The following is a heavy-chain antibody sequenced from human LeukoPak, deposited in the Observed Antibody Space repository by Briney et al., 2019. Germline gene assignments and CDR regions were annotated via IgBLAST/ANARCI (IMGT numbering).Heavy chain of an antibody. CDR2: IYYSGNT. V-gene: IGHV4-30-4*01. Sequence: SETLSLTCTVSGGSISSGDYYWSWIRQPPGKGLEWIGYIYYSGNTDYNPSLKSRVTISVDTSRNHFSLKLNSVTAADTAVYYCARLNVLNNSVLHHFDRWGQGTLVTVSS. J-gene: IGHJ4*02. CDR3: ARLNVLNNSVLHHFDR. CDR1: GGSISSGDYY. D-gene: IGHD1/OR15-1a*01.